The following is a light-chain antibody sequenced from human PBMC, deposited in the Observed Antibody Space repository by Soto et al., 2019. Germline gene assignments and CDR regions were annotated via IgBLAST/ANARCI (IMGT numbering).Light chain of an antibody. V-gene: IGKV3-11*01. J-gene: IGKJ4*01. CDR2: DAS. Sequence: EIVLTQSPATLSLSPGDRATLSCRASQSLSSYLAWYQQKPGQAPRLLIYDASNGATGIPARFSGSGSGTDFTLTISSLEPEDCAIYYCQLRSNWPPRLTFSGGTRVEIK. CDR3: QLRSNWPPRLT. CDR1: QSLSSY.